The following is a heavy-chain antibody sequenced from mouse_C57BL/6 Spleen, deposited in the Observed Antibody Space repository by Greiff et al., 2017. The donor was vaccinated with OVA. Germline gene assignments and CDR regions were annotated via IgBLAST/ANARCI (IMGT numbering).Heavy chain of an antibody. CDR1: GYTFTSYW. J-gene: IGHJ4*01. D-gene: IGHD2-1*01. CDR3: ARDGNYVPMDY. Sequence: VQLQQPGAELVKPGASVKLSCKASGYTFTSYWMHWVNQRPGQGLEWIGMIHPTSGSTNYNEKFKSKATLTVDKSSSTAYMQLSSLTSEDSAVYYCARDGNYVPMDYWGQGTSVTVSS. CDR2: IHPTSGST. V-gene: IGHV1-64*01.